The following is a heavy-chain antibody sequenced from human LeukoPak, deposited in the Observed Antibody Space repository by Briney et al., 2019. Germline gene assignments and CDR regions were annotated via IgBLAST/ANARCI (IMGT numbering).Heavy chain of an antibody. J-gene: IGHJ4*02. V-gene: IGHV4-61*05. CDR2: IYYSGST. CDR1: GGSISSSSYY. CDR3: ARENCSSTSCYVGFDY. D-gene: IGHD2-2*01. Sequence: SETLSLTCTVSGGSISSSSYYWSWIRQPPGKGLEWIGYIYYSGSTNYNPSLKSRVTISVDTSKNQFSLKLSSVTAADTAVYYCARENCSSTSCYVGFDYWGQGTLVTVSS.